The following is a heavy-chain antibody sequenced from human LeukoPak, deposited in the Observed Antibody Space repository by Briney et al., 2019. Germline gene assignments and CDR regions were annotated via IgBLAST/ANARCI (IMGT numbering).Heavy chain of an antibody. CDR3: ARDGPPPELAMVEKVVNY. CDR2: IGSSSSYI. CDR1: GFTFSSYS. Sequence: PGGSLRLSCAASGFTFSSYSMNWVRQAPGKGLEWVSSIGSSSSYIYYAGSVKGRFTISRDNAKNSLYLQMNSLRAEDTAVYYCARDGPPPELAMVEKVVNYWGQGTLVTVSS. D-gene: IGHD4/OR15-4a*01. V-gene: IGHV3-21*01. J-gene: IGHJ4*02.